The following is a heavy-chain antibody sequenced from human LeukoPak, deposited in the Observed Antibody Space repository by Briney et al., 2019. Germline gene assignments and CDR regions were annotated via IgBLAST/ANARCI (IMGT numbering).Heavy chain of an antibody. V-gene: IGHV1-2*02. CDR3: TRGRPSPGDY. CDR2: INLNSGGT. CDR1: GYPFTDYY. Sequence: ASVKVSCKASGYPFTDYYMHWVRQAPGEGLEWMGWINLNSGGTNYAQKFQGRVTMTRDTSISTAYMELSSLRSDDTAVYSCTRGRPSPGDYWGQGTLVTVSS. D-gene: IGHD6-6*01. J-gene: IGHJ4*02.